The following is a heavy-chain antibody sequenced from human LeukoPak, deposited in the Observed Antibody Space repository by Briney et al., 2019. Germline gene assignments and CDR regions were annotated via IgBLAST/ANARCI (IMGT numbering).Heavy chain of an antibody. Sequence: GASVKVSCKASGYTFTGYYMHWVRPAPGQGLEWMGWINPNSGGTNYAQKFQGRVTMTRDTSISTAYMELSRLRSDDTAVYYCARVPYYDSSGYYFGYWGQGTLVTVSS. D-gene: IGHD3-22*01. CDR3: ARVPYYDSSGYYFGY. CDR2: INPNSGGT. V-gene: IGHV1-2*02. J-gene: IGHJ4*02. CDR1: GYTFTGYY.